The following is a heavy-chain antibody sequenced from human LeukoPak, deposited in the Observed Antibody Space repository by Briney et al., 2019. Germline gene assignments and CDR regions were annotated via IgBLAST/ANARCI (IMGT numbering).Heavy chain of an antibody. Sequence: PGGSLRLSCAASGFTFSSYSMNWVRQAPGKGLEWVSVIYSGGSTYYADSVKGRLTISRHNSKNTLYLQMNSLRAEDTAVYYCARSVYSGSYGYWGQGTLVTVSS. CDR2: IYSGGST. D-gene: IGHD1-26*01. V-gene: IGHV3-53*04. CDR3: ARSVYSGSYGY. CDR1: GFTFSSYS. J-gene: IGHJ4*02.